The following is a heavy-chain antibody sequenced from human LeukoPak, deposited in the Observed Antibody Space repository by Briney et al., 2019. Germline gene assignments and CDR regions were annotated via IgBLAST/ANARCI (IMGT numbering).Heavy chain of an antibody. CDR3: ARDHDYGDYGGWFDP. J-gene: IGHJ5*02. Sequence: SETLSLTCTVSGGSISSSTYYWGWIRQPPGKGLEWIGSIYYSGSTYYNPSLKSRVTMSVDTSKNQFSLKLSSVTAADTAVYYCARDHDYGDYGGWFDPWGQGTLVTVSS. D-gene: IGHD4-17*01. V-gene: IGHV4-39*07. CDR2: IYYSGST. CDR1: GGSISSSTYY.